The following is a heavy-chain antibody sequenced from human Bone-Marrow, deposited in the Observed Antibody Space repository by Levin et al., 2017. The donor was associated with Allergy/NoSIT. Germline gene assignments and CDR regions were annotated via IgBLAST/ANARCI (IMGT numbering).Heavy chain of an antibody. CDR3: ARLALWFGELKGYFDP. D-gene: IGHD3-10*01. J-gene: IGHJ5*02. V-gene: IGHV5-51*01. Sequence: ASVKVSCKASGYIFINYWIVWVRQMPGKGLEWMGIIYPGDSDTRYNPSFQGQVTISADKSISTAYVHWNNLKASDTAMYYCARLALWFGELKGYFDPWGQGTQVTVSS. CDR2: IYPGDSDT. CDR1: GYIFINYW.